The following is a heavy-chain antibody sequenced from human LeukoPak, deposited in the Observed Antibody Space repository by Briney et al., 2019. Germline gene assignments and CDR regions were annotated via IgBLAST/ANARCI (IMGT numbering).Heavy chain of an antibody. CDR3: ARGHSVSLRSGSYYN. J-gene: IGHJ4*02. CDR1: GGSFSGYY. Sequence: KASETLSLTCAVYGGSFSGYYWSWIRQPPGKGLEWIGEINHSGSTNYNPSLKSRVTISVDTSKNQFSLKLSPVTAADTAVYYCARGHSVSLRSGSYYNWGQGTLVTVSS. CDR2: INHSGST. D-gene: IGHD3-10*01. V-gene: IGHV4-34*01.